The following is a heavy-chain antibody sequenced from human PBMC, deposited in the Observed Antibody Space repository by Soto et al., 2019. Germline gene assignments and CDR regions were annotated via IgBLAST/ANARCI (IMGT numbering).Heavy chain of an antibody. Sequence: PSETLSLTCTVSGGSISSNYWSWIRQPPGKELEWIGYIYDSGSTKYNPSFKSRVTISVDTSKNQFSLNLNSVTAADTAVYYCAREEDYDGSGAYFDYWGQGTPVPVSP. V-gene: IGHV4-59*01. CDR3: AREEDYDGSGAYFDY. D-gene: IGHD3-22*01. J-gene: IGHJ4*02. CDR1: GGSISSNY. CDR2: IYDSGST.